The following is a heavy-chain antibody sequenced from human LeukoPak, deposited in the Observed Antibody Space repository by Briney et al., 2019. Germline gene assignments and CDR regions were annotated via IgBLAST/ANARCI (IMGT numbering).Heavy chain of an antibody. CDR3: LRGPYGSSISNWFDP. D-gene: IGHD3-10*01. V-gene: IGHV4-59*01. CDR2: IYYNGDT. Sequence: PSETLSLTCSVSGDSITGYSWSWIRQTPGKGLEWIGYIYYNGDTHYNPSLNSRLSMSADTPKKQFSLNLRSVTAADTAVYYCLRGPYGSSISNWFDPWGQGLLVTVSS. CDR1: GDSITGYS. J-gene: IGHJ5*02.